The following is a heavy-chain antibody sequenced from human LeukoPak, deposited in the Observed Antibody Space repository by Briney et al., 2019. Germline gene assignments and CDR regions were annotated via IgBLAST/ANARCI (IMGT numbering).Heavy chain of an antibody. V-gene: IGHV3-30-3*01. Sequence: PGRSLRLSCAASGFTFSSYAMHWVRQAPGKGLEWVAVISYDGSNKYYADSVKGRFTISRDNPKNTLYLQMNSLRAEDTAVYYCARYGGSFSDFDYWGQGTLVTVSS. D-gene: IGHD4-23*01. J-gene: IGHJ4*02. CDR1: GFTFSSYA. CDR3: ARYGGSFSDFDY. CDR2: ISYDGSNK.